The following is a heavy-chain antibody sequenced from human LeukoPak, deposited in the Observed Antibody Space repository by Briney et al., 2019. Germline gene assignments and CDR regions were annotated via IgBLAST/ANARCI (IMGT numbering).Heavy chain of an antibody. CDR2: INPNSGGT. CDR1: GYTFTGYY. CDR3: ARVRRYCSSTSCYISWFDP. D-gene: IGHD2-2*02. V-gene: IGHV1-2*02. J-gene: IGHJ5*02. Sequence: ASVKVSCKASGYTFTGYYMHWVRQAPGQGLEWMGWINPNSGGTNYAQKFQGRVTMTRDTSISTAYMELSRLRSDDTAVYYCARVRRYCSSTSCYISWFDPWGQGTLVTVSP.